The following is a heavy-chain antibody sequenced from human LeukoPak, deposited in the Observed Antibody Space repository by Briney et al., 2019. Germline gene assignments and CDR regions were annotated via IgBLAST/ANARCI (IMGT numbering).Heavy chain of an antibody. J-gene: IGHJ3*02. CDR2: IHHSGST. Sequence: PSETLSLTCTVSGGSINTHYWSWVRQPPGKGLEWIAYIHHSGSTNYSPSLKSRVTISVDTSKNQFSPKLSSVTAADTAVYYCARVSIVVMVSAPDAFDIWGQGTMVTVSS. CDR3: ARVSIVVMVSAPDAFDI. CDR1: GGSINTHY. D-gene: IGHD2-8*01. V-gene: IGHV4-59*11.